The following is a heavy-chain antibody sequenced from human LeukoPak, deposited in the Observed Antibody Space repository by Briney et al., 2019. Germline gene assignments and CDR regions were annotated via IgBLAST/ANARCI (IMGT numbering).Heavy chain of an antibody. D-gene: IGHD2-15*01. Sequence: GGSLRLSCAASGLTFSTNYMSWVRQAPGKGLEWVSVIYSGGSTYYPDSVKGRFTMSRDNSKNTLSLQMNSLRGEDTAVYYCARNVVVGDTDYFDYWGQGTLVTVSS. J-gene: IGHJ4*02. V-gene: IGHV3-66*01. CDR1: GLTFSTNY. CDR2: IYSGGST. CDR3: ARNVVVGDTDYFDY.